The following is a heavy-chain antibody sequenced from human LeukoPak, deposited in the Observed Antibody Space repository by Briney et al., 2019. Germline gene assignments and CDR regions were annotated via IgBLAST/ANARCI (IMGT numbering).Heavy chain of an antibody. D-gene: IGHD6-25*01. Sequence: SETLSLTCTVSGGSVSSYYWSWIRQPPGKGLEWIGYIYYSGSTNYNPSLKSRVTMSVDTSKNQFSLRLNFVTAADTAVYYCTREATANSGGYYFDYWGQGTLVTVSS. CDR3: TREATANSGGYYFDY. J-gene: IGHJ4*02. CDR2: IYYSGST. CDR1: GGSVSSYY. V-gene: IGHV4-59*02.